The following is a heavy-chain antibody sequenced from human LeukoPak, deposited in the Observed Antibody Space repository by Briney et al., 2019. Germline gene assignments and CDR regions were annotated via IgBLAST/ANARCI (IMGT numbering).Heavy chain of an antibody. V-gene: IGHV7-4-1*02. CDR3: TREAPYFYYFMDV. CDR1: GYTFTSYA. Sequence: ASVKVSCKASGYTFTSYAMNWVRQAPGQGLEWMGWINTNTGNPTYAQGFTGRFVFSLDTSVSTAYLQISTLRAEDTGVYYCTREAPYFYYFMDVLGNGTTVTVSS. J-gene: IGHJ6*03. CDR2: INTNTGNP.